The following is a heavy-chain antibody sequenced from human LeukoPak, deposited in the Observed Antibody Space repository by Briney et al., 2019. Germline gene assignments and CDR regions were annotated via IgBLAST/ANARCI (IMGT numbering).Heavy chain of an antibody. D-gene: IGHD6-19*01. CDR1: GASISSGDFY. J-gene: IGHJ4*02. V-gene: IGHV4-30-4*01. Sequence: SETLSLTCTVSGASISSGDFYWSWICQPPGRALEWIGYIFYSGSTYYSPSLQSRSTISIDMSKNQFSLKLNSVTVADTAVYYCARDSSGWYYFDYWGQGTLVTVSS. CDR3: ARDSSGWYYFDY. CDR2: IFYSGST.